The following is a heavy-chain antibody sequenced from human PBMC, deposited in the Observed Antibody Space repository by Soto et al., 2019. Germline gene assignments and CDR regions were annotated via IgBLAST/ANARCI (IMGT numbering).Heavy chain of an antibody. Sequence: SVKVSCKASGYTFSNYAVHWVRKAPGQRLVWMGWINAGNGNTRFSQNLQGRVTITRDTSARTVYMELSSLRSEDTAVYYCARGHLAVVPVTSWFYYMDVWGKGTTVTVSS. CDR3: ARGHLAVVPVTSWFYYMDV. V-gene: IGHV1-3*01. D-gene: IGHD2-2*01. CDR1: GYTFSNYA. CDR2: INAGNGNT. J-gene: IGHJ6*03.